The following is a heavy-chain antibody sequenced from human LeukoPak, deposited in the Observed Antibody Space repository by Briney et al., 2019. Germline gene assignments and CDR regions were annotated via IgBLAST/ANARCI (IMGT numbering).Heavy chain of an antibody. CDR2: INPSGGST. J-gene: IGHJ4*02. D-gene: IGHD3-9*01. Sequence: ASVKVSCKASGYTFTSYYIHCVRQAPGQGLEWMGIINPSGGSTSYGQKFQGRVTMTRDTSTSTVYMELSSLRSEDTAVYYCARGVTDYDILTGYYHWGQGTLVTVSS. V-gene: IGHV1-46*01. CDR1: GYTFTSYY. CDR3: ARGVTDYDILTGYYH.